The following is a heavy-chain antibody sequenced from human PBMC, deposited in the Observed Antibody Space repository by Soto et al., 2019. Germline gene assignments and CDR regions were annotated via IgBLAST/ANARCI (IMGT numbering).Heavy chain of an antibody. CDR1: GFTFSNYA. V-gene: IGHV3-30-3*01. Sequence: QVQLVESGGGVVQPGRSLRLSCAASGFTFSNYAMHWVRQAPGKGLEWVAVISYDGSNKYYADSVKGRFTISRDSSKXPLYLQMNSLRTEDTAVYYCARPLWRDDYNWGYFDLWGRGTLVTVSS. CDR2: ISYDGSNK. CDR3: ARPLWRDDYNWGYFDL. D-gene: IGHD4-4*01. J-gene: IGHJ2*01.